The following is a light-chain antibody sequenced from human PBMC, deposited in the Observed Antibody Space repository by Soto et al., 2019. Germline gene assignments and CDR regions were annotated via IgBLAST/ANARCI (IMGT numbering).Light chain of an antibody. J-gene: IGKJ1*01. V-gene: IGKV1-5*01. CDR1: QSISSW. Sequence: IQMSQSPATLSGSIGDRVTITCRASQSISSWLAWYQQKPGKAPRLLIYDASSLQTGVPSRFSGIESGTEFTLTITSLQPDDFATYYCQQYSTYSGTFGQGTKVDVK. CDR3: QQYSTYSGT. CDR2: DAS.